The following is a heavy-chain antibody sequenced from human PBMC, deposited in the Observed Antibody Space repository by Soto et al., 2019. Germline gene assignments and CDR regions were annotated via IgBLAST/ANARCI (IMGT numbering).Heavy chain of an antibody. V-gene: IGHV3-21*02. CDR3: VREDGLVGSNSAFDQ. J-gene: IGHJ4*02. Sequence: EVELLESGGGLVKPGGSLRLSCAASGFSFSTYNMNWVRQAPGKGLEWVSSINGRSNYKYYTDSVKGRFTISRDNPKNSQYLQMDSLRVEDTAVYYCVREDGLVGSNSAFDQWGQGTLGIVSS. D-gene: IGHD7-27*01. CDR1: GFSFSTYN. CDR2: INGRSNYK.